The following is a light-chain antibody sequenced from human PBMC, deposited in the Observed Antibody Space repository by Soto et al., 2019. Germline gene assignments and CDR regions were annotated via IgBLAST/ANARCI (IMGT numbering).Light chain of an antibody. CDR2: DAS. CDR1: QSVSSY. J-gene: IGKJ1*01. Sequence: EIVLTQSPATLSLSPGERATLSCRASQSVSSYLAWYQQKPGQAPRLLIYDASNRATGIPARFSGSGSGTDFTLTISRLEPEDLAVYYCQQRSNWPPWTFGQGTKVDIK. V-gene: IGKV3-11*01. CDR3: QQRSNWPPWT.